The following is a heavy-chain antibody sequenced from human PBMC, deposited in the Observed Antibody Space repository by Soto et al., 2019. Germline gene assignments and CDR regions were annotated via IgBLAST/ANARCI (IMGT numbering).Heavy chain of an antibody. V-gene: IGHV4-30-2*01. D-gene: IGHD2-15*01. Sequence: QLQLQESGSGLVKPSQTLSLTCAVSGGSISSGGYSWSWIRQPPGKGLEWIGYIYHSGSTYYNPSLKSRVTISVDRSKNQFSLKLSSVTAADTAVYYCARSRATYGGRRYFDYWGQGTLVTVSS. CDR1: GGSISSGGYS. CDR3: ARSRATYGGRRYFDY. CDR2: IYHSGST. J-gene: IGHJ4*02.